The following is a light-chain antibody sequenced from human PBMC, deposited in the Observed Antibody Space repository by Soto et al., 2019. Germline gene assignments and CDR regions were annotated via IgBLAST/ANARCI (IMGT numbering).Light chain of an antibody. CDR1: QSVNSNY. CDR2: GAS. Sequence: EIVLTQSPGTLSLSPGERATLSCRASQSVNSNYLAWYQQKPGQVPRPLIYGASIRAAGVPDRLSGSGSGTFFNLTISRLEPDDYAVYYCQQYGTSPHTFGQGTKLEI. CDR3: QQYGTSPHT. J-gene: IGKJ2*01. V-gene: IGKV3-20*01.